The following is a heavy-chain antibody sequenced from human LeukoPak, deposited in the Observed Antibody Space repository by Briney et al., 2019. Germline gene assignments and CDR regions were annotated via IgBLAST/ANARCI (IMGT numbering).Heavy chain of an antibody. D-gene: IGHD3-10*01. J-gene: IGHJ4*02. CDR3: TATMVRGVNSFYYFDY. V-gene: IGHV3-15*01. CDR1: GFTFSNAW. CDR2: IKSKTDGGTT. Sequence: AGGSLRLSCAASGFTFSNAWMSWVRQAPGKGLEWVGRIKSKTDGGTTDYAAPVKGRFTISRDDSKNTLYLQMNSLKTEDTAVYYCTATMVRGVNSFYYFDYRGQGTLVTVSS.